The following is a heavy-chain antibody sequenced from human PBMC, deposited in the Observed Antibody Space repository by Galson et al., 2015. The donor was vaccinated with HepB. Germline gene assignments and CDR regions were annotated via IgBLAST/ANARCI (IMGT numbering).Heavy chain of an antibody. CDR2: INSDGSSI. CDR1: GFTFSSYW. Sequence: SLRLSCAASGFTFSSYWMHWVRQAPGEGLVWVSRINSDGSSISYADSVKGRFTISRDNAKNTLYLQTNSLRPEDTAVYFCASTSGILVNDAFDIWGQGTMVTVSS. D-gene: IGHD3-10*01. V-gene: IGHV3-74*01. J-gene: IGHJ3*02. CDR3: ASTSGILVNDAFDI.